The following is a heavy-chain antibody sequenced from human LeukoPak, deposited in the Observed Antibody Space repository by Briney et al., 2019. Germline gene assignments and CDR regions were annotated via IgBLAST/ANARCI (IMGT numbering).Heavy chain of an antibody. D-gene: IGHD2-15*01. Sequence: GSLRLSCVASGFSLSGYWMYWVRQAPGKGLMYISRNNGDGGTTNYADVVKGRFTMSRDNVKNTLYLQMNSLRVEDTAVYYCARDPRNVGLAPWGQGTLVTVSS. CDR1: GFSLSGYW. J-gene: IGHJ5*02. CDR3: ARDPRNVGLAP. V-gene: IGHV3-74*01. CDR2: NNGDGGTT.